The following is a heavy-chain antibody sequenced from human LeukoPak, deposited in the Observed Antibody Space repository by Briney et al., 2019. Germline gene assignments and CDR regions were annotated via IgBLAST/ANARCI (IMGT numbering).Heavy chain of an antibody. CDR2: IIPIFGTA. CDR3: ARDPAPIFMWAKVYFDL. CDR1: GGTFSSYA. Sequence: SVKVSCKSSGGTFSSYAISWVRQAPGQGLEWMGRIIPIFGTANYAQKFQGRVTITTDESTSTAYMELSSLRSEDTAVYYCARDPAPIFMWAKVYFDLWGRGTLVTVSS. V-gene: IGHV1-69*05. D-gene: IGHD1-26*01. J-gene: IGHJ2*01.